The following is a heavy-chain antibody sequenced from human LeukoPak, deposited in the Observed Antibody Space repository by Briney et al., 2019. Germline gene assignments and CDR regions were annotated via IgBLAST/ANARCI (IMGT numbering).Heavy chain of an antibody. J-gene: IGHJ4*02. V-gene: IGHV4-39*01. D-gene: IGHD3/OR15-3a*01. CDR1: GGSIGSSSYY. CDR2: IYYSGST. CDR3: ARLRLNPHFGLVPLDY. Sequence: SETLSLTCTVSGGSIGSSSYYWGSIRQPPGKGLEWSGSIYYSGSTYYNPSLKSRVTISVDTSKNQFSLKLSSVTAADTAVYFCARLRLNPHFGLVPLDYWGQGTLVTVSS.